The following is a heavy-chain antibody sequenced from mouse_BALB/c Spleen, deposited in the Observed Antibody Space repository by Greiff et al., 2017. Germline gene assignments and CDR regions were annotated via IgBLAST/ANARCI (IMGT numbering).Heavy chain of an antibody. J-gene: IGHJ2*01. Sequence: VQLQQPGAELVQPGASVKLSCTASGYTFTSYWMHWVKQRPGQGLEWIGEISPSNGRTNYNEKFKSKATLTVDKSSSTAYMQLSSLTAEDSAVYYCARRVTMMTDFDYWGQGTTLTVSS. CDR1: GYTFTSYW. CDR3: ARRVTMMTDFDY. CDR2: ISPSNGRT. D-gene: IGHD2-4*01. V-gene: IGHV1S81*02.